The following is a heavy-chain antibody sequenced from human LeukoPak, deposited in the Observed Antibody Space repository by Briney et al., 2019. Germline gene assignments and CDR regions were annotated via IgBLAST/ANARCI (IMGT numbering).Heavy chain of an antibody. V-gene: IGHV5-51*01. D-gene: IGHD2-2*01. J-gene: IGHJ3*02. CDR3: ARSLVPAAMLGAFDI. CDR2: IYPGDSDT. Sequence: GESLKISCKGSGYSFTSCWIGWVRQMPGKGPEWMGIIYPGDSDTRYSPSFQGQVTISADKSISTAYLQWSSLKASDTAMYYCARSLVPAAMLGAFDIWGQGTMVTVSS. CDR1: GYSFTSCW.